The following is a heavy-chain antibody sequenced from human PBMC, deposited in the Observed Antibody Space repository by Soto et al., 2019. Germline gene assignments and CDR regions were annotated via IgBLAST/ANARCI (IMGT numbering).Heavy chain of an antibody. Sequence: QVQLVQSGAAVKKPGSSVKVSCKASGGTFASHGISWVRQATGQGLEWVGGIISILGTANYAQKFQGRVAITAYESMSTAYMEISSLRIEDTSVYYCAKYYGSWGYGYYWGHGTLVTVSS. CDR1: GGTFASHG. J-gene: IGHJ4*01. D-gene: IGHD3-10*01. CDR2: IISILGTA. CDR3: AKYYGSWGYGYY. V-gene: IGHV1-69*12.